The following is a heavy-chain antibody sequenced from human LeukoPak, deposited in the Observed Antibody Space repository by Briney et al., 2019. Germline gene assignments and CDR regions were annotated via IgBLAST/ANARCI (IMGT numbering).Heavy chain of an antibody. CDR1: GGSFNSGDYY. V-gene: IGHV4-30-4*01. D-gene: IGHD3-22*01. CDR2: IYYSGST. Sequence: SETLSLTCTVSGGSFNSGDYYWSWIRQPPGKGLEWIGYIYYSGSTYYNPSLKSRVTISVDTSKNQFSLKLSSVTAADTAVYYCARVSNYYDSSGYYADYWGQGTLVTVSS. CDR3: ARVSNYYDSSGYYADY. J-gene: IGHJ4*02.